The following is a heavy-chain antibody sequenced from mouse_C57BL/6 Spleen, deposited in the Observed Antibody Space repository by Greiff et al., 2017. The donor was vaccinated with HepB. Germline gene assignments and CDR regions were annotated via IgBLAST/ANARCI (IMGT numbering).Heavy chain of an antibody. D-gene: IGHD4-1*01. CDR3: AREGTNWDEDYAMDY. Sequence: EVKLQESGPGLVKPSQSLSLTCSVTGYSITSGYYWNWIRQFPGNKLEWMGYISYDGSNNYNPSLKNRISITRDTSKNQFFLKLTSVITEDTATYYCAREGTNWDEDYAMDYWGQGTSVTVSS. V-gene: IGHV3-6*01. J-gene: IGHJ4*01. CDR1: GYSITSGYY. CDR2: ISYDGSN.